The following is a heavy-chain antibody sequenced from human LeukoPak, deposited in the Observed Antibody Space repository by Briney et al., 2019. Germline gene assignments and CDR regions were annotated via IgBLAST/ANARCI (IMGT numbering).Heavy chain of an antibody. CDR1: GGSISSSSYY. CDR3: ARDYCSSTSCYGNDAFDI. V-gene: IGHV4-61*02. CDR2: IYTSGST. D-gene: IGHD2-2*01. J-gene: IGHJ3*02. Sequence: PSETLSLTCAVSGGSISSSSYYWSWIRQPAGKGLEWIGRIYTSGSTNYNPSLKSRVTMSVDTSKNQFSLKLSSVTAADTAVYYCARDYCSSTSCYGNDAFDIWGQGTMVTVSS.